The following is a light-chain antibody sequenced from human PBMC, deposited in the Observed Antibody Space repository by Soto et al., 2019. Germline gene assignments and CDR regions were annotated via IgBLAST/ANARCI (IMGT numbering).Light chain of an antibody. V-gene: IGLV2-14*01. CDR1: SSDVGGYNF. Sequence: QSALTQPASVSGSPGQSITISCTGPSSDVGGYNFVSWYQQHPGKAPKLLIYEVTNRPSGVFNRFAGAKSDNTAALTISGLQAEDEADYYCSSVTSSGSLIFGGGTKLTVL. CDR2: EVT. J-gene: IGLJ2*01. CDR3: SSVTSSGSLI.